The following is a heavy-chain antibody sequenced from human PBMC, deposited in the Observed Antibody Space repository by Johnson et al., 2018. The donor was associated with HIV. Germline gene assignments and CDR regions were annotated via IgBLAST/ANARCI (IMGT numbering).Heavy chain of an antibody. D-gene: IGHD2-15*01. V-gene: IGHV3-30-3*01. Sequence: QVQLVESGGGLVQPGRSLRLSCAASGFRFSTYALHWVRQTPGKGLEWVALISADGNNNYYADHVQGRFTIARDNSKNTLYLQMNSLRAEDTAVYYCARDDGGGGDAFDIWGQGTMVTVSS. J-gene: IGHJ3*02. CDR2: ISADGNNN. CDR1: GFRFSTYA. CDR3: ARDDGGGGDAFDI.